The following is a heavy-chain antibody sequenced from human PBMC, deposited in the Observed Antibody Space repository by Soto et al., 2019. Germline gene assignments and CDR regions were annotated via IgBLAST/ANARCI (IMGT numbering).Heavy chain of an antibody. CDR3: ASSLDY. Sequence: EVQLVESGGGLVQPGWSLRLSCAASGFTFSRYWIHWVRQAPGKGLVWVSRINSDGGTTSYADSVKGRFTISRDNAKNTVYLQMNSLRAEDTAVYYCASSLDYWGQGTLVTVSS. CDR1: GFTFSRYW. V-gene: IGHV3-74*01. CDR2: INSDGGTT. J-gene: IGHJ4*02.